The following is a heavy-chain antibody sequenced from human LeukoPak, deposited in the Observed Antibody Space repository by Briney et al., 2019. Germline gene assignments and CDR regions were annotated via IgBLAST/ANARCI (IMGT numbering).Heavy chain of an antibody. J-gene: IGHJ4*02. CDR3: VRRAGSERYFDY. V-gene: IGHV3-23*01. CDR1: GFTFSNYD. CDR2: VSHDYST. D-gene: IGHD3-10*01. Sequence: GGSLRLSCAASGFTFSNYDMSWVRQAPGEGREWVSTVSHDYSTYYADSVKGRFTTSRDNSKNTLYLQMNSLTAEDTALYYCVRRAGSERYFDYWGQGTLVTVSS.